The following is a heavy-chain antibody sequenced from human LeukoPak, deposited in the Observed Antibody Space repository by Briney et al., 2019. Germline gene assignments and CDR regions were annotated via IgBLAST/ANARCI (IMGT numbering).Heavy chain of an antibody. CDR1: GGSISSYY. D-gene: IGHD3-16*01. J-gene: IGHJ4*02. V-gene: IGHV4-4*07. Sequence: SETLSLTCTVSGGSISSYYWSWIRQPPGKGLEWIGRFYTSGGPNYNPSLKSRVTMSLDTSKNQFFLKVSSVTAADTAVYFCATGGGPFDYWGQGILVTVSS. CDR3: ATGGGPFDY. CDR2: FYTSGGP.